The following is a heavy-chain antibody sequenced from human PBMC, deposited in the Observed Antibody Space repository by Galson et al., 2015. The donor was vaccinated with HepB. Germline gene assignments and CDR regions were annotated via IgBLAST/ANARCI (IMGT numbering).Heavy chain of an antibody. CDR1: GVTFSNYG. D-gene: IGHD3-3*02. CDR2: ASKTVPTT. J-gene: IGHJ4*02. Sequence: ALRISGAAAGVTFSNYGMSWVRQASGKGVVWVSIASKTVPTTYHAAPARVRFTIPRDHSRNLVYLQMNSLRDEDTAVYYCAKRDTISQYFFDYWGQGILVTVSS. V-gene: IGHV3-23*01. CDR3: AKRDTISQYFFDY.